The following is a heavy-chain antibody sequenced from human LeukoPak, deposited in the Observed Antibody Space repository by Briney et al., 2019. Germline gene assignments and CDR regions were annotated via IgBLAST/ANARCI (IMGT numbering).Heavy chain of an antibody. CDR2: MNPNSGNT. Sequence: ASVKVSCKSSGYTFTSYRISWVRQATGQGLEWMGWMNPNSGNTGYAQKFQGRVTITRNTSISTAYMELSSLRSEDTAVYYCARAVYCSGGSCPYAFDIWGQGTMVTVSS. J-gene: IGHJ3*02. V-gene: IGHV1-8*03. D-gene: IGHD2-15*01. CDR3: ARAVYCSGGSCPYAFDI. CDR1: GYTFTSYR.